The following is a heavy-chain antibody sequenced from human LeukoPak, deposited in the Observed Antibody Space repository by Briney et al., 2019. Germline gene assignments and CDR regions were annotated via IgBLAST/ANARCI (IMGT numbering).Heavy chain of an antibody. CDR3: AKGIDNRGNPFDY. CDR1: GFTFNNYG. D-gene: IGHD2/OR15-2a*01. V-gene: IGHV3-23*01. Sequence: GGSLRLSCAASGFTFNNYGMSWVRQAPGKGLEWVSEISNTGGSTYYGASVQGRFTISRDNSENTLYLQMDSLRAEDTAIYYCAKGIDNRGNPFDYWGQGTLVTVST. J-gene: IGHJ4*02. CDR2: ISNTGGST.